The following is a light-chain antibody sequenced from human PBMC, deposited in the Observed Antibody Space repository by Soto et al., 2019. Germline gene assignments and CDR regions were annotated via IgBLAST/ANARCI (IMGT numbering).Light chain of an antibody. J-gene: IGLJ2*01. CDR2: DVF. Sequence: QSALTQPRSVSGSPGHSVTISCFGTSSDIGSYNALSWYQQHPGKAPKLIIFDVFERPSGVPDRFSGSKSGNSASLTISGLQAEDESDYYCSSFAPSYRVIFGGGTKVTVL. CDR3: SSFAPSYRVI. V-gene: IGLV2-11*01. CDR1: SSDIGSYNA.